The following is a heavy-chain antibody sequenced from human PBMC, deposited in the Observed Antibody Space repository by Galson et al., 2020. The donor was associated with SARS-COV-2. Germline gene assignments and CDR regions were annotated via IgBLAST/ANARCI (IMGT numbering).Heavy chain of an antibody. CDR1: GFPFSSYS. J-gene: IGHJ4*02. D-gene: IGHD1-20*01. CDR3: GRVRGITETTSGDY. CDR2: ISSTSSYI. Sequence: GGPLRLSCAASGFPFSSYSMNWVRQARGKGLEWGPSISSTSSYIYYADSVKGRFHISRENAKNSLYVQMNSRRAEDTAVYYCGRVRGITETTSGDYGGQGTLVTVSS. V-gene: IGHV3-21*01.